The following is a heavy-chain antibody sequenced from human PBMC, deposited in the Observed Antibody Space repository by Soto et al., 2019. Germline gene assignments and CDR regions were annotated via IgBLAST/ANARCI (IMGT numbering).Heavy chain of an antibody. CDR2: ISYDGSNT. D-gene: IGHD3-10*01. J-gene: IGHJ6*02. CDR3: ARGNYGMDV. V-gene: IGHV3-30*03. Sequence: GGSLRLSCAASGFTFSSYGMHWVRQAPGKGLEWVAVISYDGSNTNYADSVKGRFTISRDNAKNTLYLQMNSLRAEDTAVYYCARGNYGMDVWGQGTTVTVSS. CDR1: GFTFSSYG.